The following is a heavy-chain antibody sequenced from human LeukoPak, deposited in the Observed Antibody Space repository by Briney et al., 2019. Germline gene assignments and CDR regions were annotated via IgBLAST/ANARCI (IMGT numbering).Heavy chain of an antibody. Sequence: ASVKASCKASGYTFTSYYMHWVRQAPGQGLEWMGIINPSGGSTSYAQKFQGRVTMTRDRSTSTVYMELSSLRFEDTAVYYCARLGAAAVDYWGQGTLVTVSS. CDR3: ARLGAAAVDY. V-gene: IGHV1-46*01. CDR2: INPSGGST. D-gene: IGHD6-13*01. J-gene: IGHJ4*02. CDR1: GYTFTSYY.